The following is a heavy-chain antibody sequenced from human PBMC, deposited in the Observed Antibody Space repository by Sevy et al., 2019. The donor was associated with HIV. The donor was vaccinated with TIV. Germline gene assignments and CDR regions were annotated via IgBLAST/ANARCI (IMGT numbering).Heavy chain of an antibody. CDR1: GGSISSYY. Sequence: SETLSLTCTVSGGSISSYYWSWIRQPPGKGLEWIGYIYYSGSTNYNPSLKSRVTISVDTSKNQFSLKLSSVTAADTAVYYCARANSGYSYGYTWGTFDYWGQGTLVTVSS. CDR2: IYYSGST. J-gene: IGHJ4*02. D-gene: IGHD5-18*01. CDR3: ARANSGYSYGYTWGTFDY. V-gene: IGHV4-59*01.